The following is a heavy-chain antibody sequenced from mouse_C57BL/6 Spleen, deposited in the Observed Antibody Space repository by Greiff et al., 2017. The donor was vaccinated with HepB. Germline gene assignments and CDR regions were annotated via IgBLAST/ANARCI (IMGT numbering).Heavy chain of an antibody. Sequence: VQLQQSGAELAKPGASVKLSCKASGYTFTSYWMHWVKQRPGQGLEWIGNINPSSGYTKYNQKFQDKATVTADKSSSTAYMQLSSLTYEDAAVYYCARASYYDYRFAYWGQGTLVTVSA. D-gene: IGHD2-4*01. CDR3: ARASYYDYRFAY. V-gene: IGHV1-7*01. J-gene: IGHJ3*01. CDR2: INPSSGYT. CDR1: GYTFTSYW.